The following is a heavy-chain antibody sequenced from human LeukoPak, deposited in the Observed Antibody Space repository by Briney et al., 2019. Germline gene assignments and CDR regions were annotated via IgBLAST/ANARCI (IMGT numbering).Heavy chain of an antibody. Sequence: WASVKVSCKASGYTFTSYDINWVRQATGQGLEWMGWMNPNSGNTGYAQKFQGRVTMTRNTSISTAYMELSSLRSEDTAVYYCAREWYCSSTSCPNYYGMDVWGQGTTVTVSS. J-gene: IGHJ6*02. CDR1: GYTFTSYD. D-gene: IGHD2-2*01. V-gene: IGHV1-8*01. CDR2: MNPNSGNT. CDR3: AREWYCSSTSCPNYYGMDV.